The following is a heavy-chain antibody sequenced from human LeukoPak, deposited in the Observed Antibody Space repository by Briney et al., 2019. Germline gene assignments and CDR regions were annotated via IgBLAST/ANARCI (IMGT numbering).Heavy chain of an antibody. CDR3: AREAYGFDI. CDR1: GFTFSRYT. J-gene: IGHJ3*02. Sequence: GGSLRLSCSASGFTFSRYTMHWVRRAPGKGLEWVALLAYDETFRYYADSVKGRFTISGDTAKTTLDLQMNSLTTEDTALYYCAREAYGFDIWGQGTMVSVSS. CDR2: LAYDETFR. V-gene: IGHV3-30*01.